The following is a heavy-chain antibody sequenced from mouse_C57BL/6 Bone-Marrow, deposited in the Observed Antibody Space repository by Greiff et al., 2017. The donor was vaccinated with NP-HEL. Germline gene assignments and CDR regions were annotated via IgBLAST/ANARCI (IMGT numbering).Heavy chain of an antibody. J-gene: IGHJ1*03. Sequence: VQLQQSGAELVRPGTSVKVSCKASGYAFTNYLIEWVKQRPGQGLEWIGVIDPSDSYTNYNQKFKGKATLTVDTSSSTAYMQLSSLTSEDSAVYYCANYYGSSHWYFDVWGTGTTVTVSS. CDR2: IDPSDSYT. D-gene: IGHD1-1*01. V-gene: IGHV1-59*01. CDR1: GYAFTNYL. CDR3: ANYYGSSHWYFDV.